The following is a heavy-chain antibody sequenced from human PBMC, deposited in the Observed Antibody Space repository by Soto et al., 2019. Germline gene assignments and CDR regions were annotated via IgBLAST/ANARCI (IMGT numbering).Heavy chain of an antibody. J-gene: IGHJ3*02. Sequence: QVQLVQSGAEVKKPGSSVKVSCKASGGTFSSYDISWVRQAPGQGLEWMGGIIPIFGTANYAQKFQGRVTETAGSNTNTAYIKMSSLKTEETAIYYCARDWWRIAARKGAFDIWGQGTMVTVSS. CDR1: GGTFSSYD. CDR2: IIPIFGTA. D-gene: IGHD6-6*01. CDR3: ARDWWRIAARKGAFDI. V-gene: IGHV1-69*06.